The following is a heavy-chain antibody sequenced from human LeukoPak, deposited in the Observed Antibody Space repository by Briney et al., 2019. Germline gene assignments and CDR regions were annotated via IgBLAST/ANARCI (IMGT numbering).Heavy chain of an antibody. CDR3: ASQVRYYGGNSI. J-gene: IGHJ3*02. V-gene: IGHV3-23*01. D-gene: IGHD4-23*01. CDR1: GFTFSSYA. CDR2: ISGSGGST. Sequence: GGSLRLSCAASGFTFSSYAMSWVRQAPGKGLEWVSAISGSGGSTYYADSVKGRFTISRDNSKNTLYLQMNSLRAEDTAVYYCASQVRYYGGNSIWGQGTMVTVSS.